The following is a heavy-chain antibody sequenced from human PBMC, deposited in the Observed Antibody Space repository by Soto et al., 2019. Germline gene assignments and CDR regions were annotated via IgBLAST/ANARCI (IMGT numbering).Heavy chain of an antibody. D-gene: IGHD3-10*01. Sequence: GAPVKVSCKASGYTFSGYYIHWLRQAPGQRLEWMGWINPNSGGTNYAQKFQGRVTMTRDTSISTAYMELSRLRSDDTAVYYCAREGNYYGSGSYEYYSYYYGMDVWGQGTTVTVSS. CDR3: AREGNYYGSGSYEYYSYYYGMDV. CDR2: INPNSGGT. V-gene: IGHV1-2*02. J-gene: IGHJ6*02. CDR1: GYTFSGYY.